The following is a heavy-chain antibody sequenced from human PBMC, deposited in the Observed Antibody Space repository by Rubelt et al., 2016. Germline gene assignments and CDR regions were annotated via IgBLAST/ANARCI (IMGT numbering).Heavy chain of an antibody. V-gene: IGHV3-66*04. D-gene: IGHD2-15*01. J-gene: IGHJ5*02. Sequence: TYYADSVKGRFTISRDNSKNTLYLQMNSLRAEDTAVYYCARLGCSGGSCYSYNWFDPWGQGTLVTVSS. CDR3: ARLGCSGGSCYSYNWFDP. CDR2: T.